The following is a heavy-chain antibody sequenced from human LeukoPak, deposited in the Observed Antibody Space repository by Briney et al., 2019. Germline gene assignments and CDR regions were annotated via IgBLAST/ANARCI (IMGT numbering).Heavy chain of an antibody. CDR3: ARQNLSPYSSSWYGDWFDP. CDR1: GGSISSSSYY. D-gene: IGHD6-13*01. CDR2: IYYSGST. Sequence: SETLSLTCTVSGGSISSSSYYWGWIRQPPGKGLEWIGSIYYSGSTYYNPSLKSRVTISVDTSKNQFSLKLSSVTAADTAVYYCARQNLSPYSSSWYGDWFDPWGQGTLVTVSS. J-gene: IGHJ5*02. V-gene: IGHV4-39*01.